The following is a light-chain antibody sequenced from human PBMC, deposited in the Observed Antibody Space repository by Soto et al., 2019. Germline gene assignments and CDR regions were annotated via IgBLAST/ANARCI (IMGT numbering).Light chain of an antibody. CDR3: QQYNGYSGT. J-gene: IGKJ1*01. Sequence: DIPMSQSPSTLSASVGDRVTITCRASQSISSWLAWYQQKPGKAPKLLIYDASSLESGVPSRFSGSGSGTEFTLTISSLQPDDFATYYCQQYNGYSGTFGQGTKVDIK. CDR2: DAS. V-gene: IGKV1-5*01. CDR1: QSISSW.